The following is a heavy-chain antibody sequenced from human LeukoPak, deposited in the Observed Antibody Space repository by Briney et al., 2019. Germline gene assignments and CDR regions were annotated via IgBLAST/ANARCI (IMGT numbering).Heavy chain of an antibody. D-gene: IGHD3-9*01. J-gene: IGHJ4*02. CDR2: ISYDGSNK. CDR3: TLPYDILTGYFSFDY. Sequence: GGSLRLSCAASGFTFSSYVMHWVRQAPGKGLEWVAVISYDGSNKYYADSVKGRFTISRDNSKNTLYLQMNSLRAEDTAVYYCTLPYDILTGYFSFDYWGQGTLVTVSS. CDR1: GFTFSSYV. V-gene: IGHV3-30*03.